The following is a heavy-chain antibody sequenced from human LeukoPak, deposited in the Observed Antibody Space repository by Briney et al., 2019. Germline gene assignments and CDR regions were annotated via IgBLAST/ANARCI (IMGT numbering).Heavy chain of an antibody. CDR3: ARDPTSGYDRGGDY. J-gene: IGHJ4*02. V-gene: IGHV3-7*03. D-gene: IGHD5-12*01. CDR1: GFSFSDHW. CDR2: IKKDGSEQ. Sequence: GGSLRLSCVASGFSFSDHWMNWFRQAPGKGLEWVATIKKDGSEQYYVDSMKGRFTISRDNAKNSLYLQMNSLRAEDTAVYYCARDPTSGYDRGGDYWGQGTLVTVSS.